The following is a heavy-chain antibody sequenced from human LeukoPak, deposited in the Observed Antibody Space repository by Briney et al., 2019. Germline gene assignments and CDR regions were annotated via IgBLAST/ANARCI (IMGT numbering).Heavy chain of an antibody. V-gene: IGHV3-23*01. CDR3: ANYLSYGPIG. J-gene: IGHJ4*02. CDR2: ISGNGDNT. Sequence: GGSLRLSCAASGFTFGSYGMNWVRQAPGKGLEWVSLISGNGDNTYYADSVKGRFTISRDISKNTLFLQMNSLRAEDTAVYYCANYLSYGPIGWGQATLVIVSS. CDR1: GFTFGSYG. D-gene: IGHD3-10*01.